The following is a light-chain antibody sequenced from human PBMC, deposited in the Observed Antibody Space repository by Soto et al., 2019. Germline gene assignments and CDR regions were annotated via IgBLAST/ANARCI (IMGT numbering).Light chain of an antibody. CDR2: GTS. Sequence: DIVLTQSPGTLSLSPGERATLSCRASQSFSSSYLAWYQQKPGQAPRVLIYGTSIRASGVPERFSGGGSGTDFTLTITRLEPEDFAVYYCQQYGSSLFTFGPGTKVDIK. V-gene: IGKV3-20*01. CDR1: QSFSSSY. J-gene: IGKJ3*01. CDR3: QQYGSSLFT.